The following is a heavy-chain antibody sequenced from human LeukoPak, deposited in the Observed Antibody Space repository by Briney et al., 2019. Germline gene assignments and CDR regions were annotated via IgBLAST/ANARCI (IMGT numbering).Heavy chain of an antibody. J-gene: IGHJ6*03. V-gene: IGHV1-46*01. D-gene: IGHD6-6*01. CDR3: ARDQDSSSSVGYYYYYMDV. CDR2: INPSGGST. CDR1: GYTFTSYY. Sequence: ASVKVSCKASGYTFTSYYMHWVRQAPGQGLEWMGIINPSGGSTSYAQKFQGRVTMTRDMSTSTVYMELSSLRSEDTAVYYCARDQDSSSSVGYYYYYMDVWGKGTTVTVSS.